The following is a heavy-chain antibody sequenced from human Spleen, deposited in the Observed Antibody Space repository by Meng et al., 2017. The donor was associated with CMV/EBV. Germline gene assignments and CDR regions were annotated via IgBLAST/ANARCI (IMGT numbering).Heavy chain of an antibody. D-gene: IGHD4/OR15-4a*01. CDR3: ASLYGATSYFDY. V-gene: IGHV2-5*02. CDR1: AFSLSTSGVG. J-gene: IGHJ4*02. Sequence: CSFSAFSLSTSGVGVGWIRQPPGKALDWLALIYWDDDQRYRPSLRSRLTITKDTSKNQVVLTMTNMDPVDTATYYCASLYGATSYFDYWGQGTLVTVSS. CDR2: IYWDDDQ.